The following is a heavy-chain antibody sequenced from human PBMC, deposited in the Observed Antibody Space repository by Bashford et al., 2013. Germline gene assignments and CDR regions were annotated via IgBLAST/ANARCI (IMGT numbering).Heavy chain of an antibody. V-gene: IGHV4-34*01. Sequence: SSETLSLTCAVYGGSFSGYYWSWIRQPPGKGLEWIGEINHSGSTNYNPSLKSRVTISVDTSKNQFSLKLSSVTAADTAVYYCARVPKTGWPPRWIDPWGQGTLVTVSS. D-gene: IGHD6-19*01. CDR3: ARVPKTGWPPRWIDP. CDR2: INHSGST. J-gene: IGHJ5*01. CDR1: GGSFSGYY.